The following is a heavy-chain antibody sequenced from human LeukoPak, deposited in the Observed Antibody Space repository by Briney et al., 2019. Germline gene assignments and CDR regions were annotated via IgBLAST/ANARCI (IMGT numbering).Heavy chain of an antibody. V-gene: IGHV3-21*01. Sequence: PGGSLRLSCAASGSTFSSYSMNWVRQAPGKGLEWVSSISSSSSYIYYADSVKGRFTISRDNAKNSLYLQMNSLRAEDTAVYYCARGVRGVPSAAYGYWGQGTLVTVSS. CDR1: GSTFSSYS. CDR3: ARGVRGVPSAAYGY. D-gene: IGHD3-10*02. J-gene: IGHJ4*02. CDR2: ISSSSSYI.